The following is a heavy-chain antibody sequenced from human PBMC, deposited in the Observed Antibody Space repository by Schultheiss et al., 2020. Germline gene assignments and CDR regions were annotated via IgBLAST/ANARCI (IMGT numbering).Heavy chain of an antibody. CDR1: GFTFRDFA. Sequence: GGSLRLSCAASGFTFRDFAMSWVRQAPGKGLEWVSSITGSGSKTYYADSVKGRFTISRDNSKDTLYLQMNSLRDEDTAVYYCAKDLWFAELLGILDSWGQGTLVTVSS. V-gene: IGHV3-23*01. CDR3: AKDLWFAELLGILDS. D-gene: IGHD3-10*01. J-gene: IGHJ4*02. CDR2: ITGSGSKT.